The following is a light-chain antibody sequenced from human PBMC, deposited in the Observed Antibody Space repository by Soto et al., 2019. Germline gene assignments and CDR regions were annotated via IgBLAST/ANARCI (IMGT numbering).Light chain of an antibody. CDR3: QQSYNMPWT. CDR2: AAS. Sequence: DIQMTQSPSSLSASVGDRVTITCQASQDISNYLSWYQQKPGKAPKLLIFAASSLESGVPSRFSGSGSGTDYTLTRSSLQPEDFATYHCQQSYNMPWTCGQGTKVDIK. J-gene: IGKJ1*01. CDR1: QDISNY. V-gene: IGKV1-39*01.